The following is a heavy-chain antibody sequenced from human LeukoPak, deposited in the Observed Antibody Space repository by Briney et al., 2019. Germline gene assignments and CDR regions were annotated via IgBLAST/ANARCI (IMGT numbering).Heavy chain of an antibody. CDR2: IYYSGNS. Sequence: PSETLSLTCAVSGYSISSTNWWGWIRQPPGKGLEWIGYIYYSGNSNYNPSLKSRVTMSVDTSKNQFSLNLSSVTALDTAVYYCARIFLGYSSGWYFDYWGQGTLVTVSS. CDR3: ARIFLGYSSGWYFDY. J-gene: IGHJ4*02. CDR1: GYSISSTNW. D-gene: IGHD6-19*01. V-gene: IGHV4-28*06.